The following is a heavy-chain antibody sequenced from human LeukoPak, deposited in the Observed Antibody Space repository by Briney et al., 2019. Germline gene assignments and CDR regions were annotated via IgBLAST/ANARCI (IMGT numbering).Heavy chain of an antibody. CDR2: IYPGDSDT. D-gene: IGHD4-17*01. CDR3: ARHRSTVTTDYYYGMDV. V-gene: IGHV5-51*01. Sequence: GESLKISCKGSGYSFTSYWIGWVRQMPGKGLEWMGIIYPGDSDTRYSPSFQGQVTISADKSISTAYLQWSSLKASDTAMYYCARHRSTVTTDYYYGMDVWGQGTTVTVSS. J-gene: IGHJ6*02. CDR1: GYSFTSYW.